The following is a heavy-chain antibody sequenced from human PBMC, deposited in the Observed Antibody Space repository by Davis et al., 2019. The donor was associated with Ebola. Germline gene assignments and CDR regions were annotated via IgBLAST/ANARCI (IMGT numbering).Heavy chain of an antibody. CDR3: ARDRSGSTYNGMDV. D-gene: IGHD3-10*01. Sequence: GESLKISCAASGFTFSSYSMNWVRQAPGKGLEWVSYISSSSSTIYYADSVKGRFTISRDNAKNSLYLQMKSLGVEDTGVFYCARDRSGSTYNGMDVWGQGTTVTVSS. V-gene: IGHV3-48*04. CDR2: ISSSSSTI. CDR1: GFTFSSYS. J-gene: IGHJ6*02.